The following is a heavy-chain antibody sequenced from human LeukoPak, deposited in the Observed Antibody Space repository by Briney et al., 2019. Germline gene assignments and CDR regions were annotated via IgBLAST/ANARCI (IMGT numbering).Heavy chain of an antibody. D-gene: IGHD6-13*01. CDR2: INHSGST. Sequence: SETLSLTCAVYGGSFSGYYWSWIRQPPGKGLEWIGEINHSGSTNYNPSLKSRVTISVDTSKNQFSLKLSSVTAADTAVYYCARQEGSSWYRRGFDPWGQGTLVTVSS. V-gene: IGHV4-34*01. CDR1: GGSFSGYY. J-gene: IGHJ5*02. CDR3: ARQEGSSWYRRGFDP.